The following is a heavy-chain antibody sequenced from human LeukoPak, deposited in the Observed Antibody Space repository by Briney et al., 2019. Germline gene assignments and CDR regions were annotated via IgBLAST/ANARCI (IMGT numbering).Heavy chain of an antibody. CDR2: IYYSGST. D-gene: IGHD3-22*01. V-gene: IGHV4-39*01. J-gene: IGHJ6*03. CDR1: GGSISSSSYY. Sequence: PSETLSLTCTVSGGSISSSSYYWGWIRQPPGKGLEWIGSIYYSGSTYYDPSLKSRVTISVDTSKNQFSLKLSSVTAADTAVYYCARWGKVIIQTYSYYFMDVWGKGTTVTVSS. CDR3: ARWGKVIIQTYSYYFMDV.